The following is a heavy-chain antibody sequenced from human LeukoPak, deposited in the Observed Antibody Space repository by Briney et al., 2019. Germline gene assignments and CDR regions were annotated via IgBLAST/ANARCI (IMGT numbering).Heavy chain of an antibody. D-gene: IGHD6-19*01. CDR1: GYTLTELS. V-gene: IGHV1-24*01. CDR3: ATVGMDSSGWYGHNWFDP. Sequence: ASVKVSCKVSGYTLTELSIHWVRQAPGKGLEWMGGFDPEDGETIYAQKFQGRVTMTEDTFTDTAYMELSSLRSEDTAVYYCATVGMDSSGWYGHNWFDPWGQGTLVTVSS. CDR2: FDPEDGET. J-gene: IGHJ5*02.